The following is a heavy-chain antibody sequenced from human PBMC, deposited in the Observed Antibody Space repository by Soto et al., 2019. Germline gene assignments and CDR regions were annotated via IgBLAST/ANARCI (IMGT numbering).Heavy chain of an antibody. CDR2: ISSSSSYT. CDR1: GFTFSDYY. D-gene: IGHD3-16*01. CDR3: ASLIPSNYVDY. J-gene: IGHJ4*02. V-gene: IGHV3-11*06. Sequence: GGSLRLSCAASGFTFSDYYMSWIHQAPGKGLEWVSYISSSSSYTNYADSVKGRFTISRDNAKNSLYLQMNSLRAEDTAVYYCASLIPSNYVDYWGQGTLVTVSS.